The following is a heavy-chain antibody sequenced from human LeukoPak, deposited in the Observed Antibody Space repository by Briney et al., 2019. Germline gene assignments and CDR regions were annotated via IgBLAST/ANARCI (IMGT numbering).Heavy chain of an antibody. J-gene: IGHJ4*02. V-gene: IGHV3-23*01. D-gene: IGHD4-17*01. CDR3: AKWDYGVGFDN. CDR2: ISGSGGGA. CDR1: GSTITPYA. Sequence: GGSLRLSCAASGSTITPYAMNWVRQAPGKGLEWVSAISGSGGGAYYADSVKGRFTISRDTSKNTLYLQMNSLRAEDTAVYCCAKWDYGVGFDNWGQGTLVTVSS.